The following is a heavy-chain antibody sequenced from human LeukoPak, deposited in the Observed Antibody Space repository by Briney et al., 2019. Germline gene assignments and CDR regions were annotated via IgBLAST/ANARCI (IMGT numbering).Heavy chain of an antibody. D-gene: IGHD1-26*01. Sequence: SETLSLTCAVYGGSFSGYYWSWIRQPPGKGLEWIGEINHSGSTNYNPSLKSRATISVDTSKNQFSLKLSSVTAADTAVYYCARGATSKRGAARYWGQGTLVTVSS. J-gene: IGHJ4*02. CDR2: INHSGST. CDR1: GGSFSGYY. CDR3: ARGATSKRGAARY. V-gene: IGHV4-34*01.